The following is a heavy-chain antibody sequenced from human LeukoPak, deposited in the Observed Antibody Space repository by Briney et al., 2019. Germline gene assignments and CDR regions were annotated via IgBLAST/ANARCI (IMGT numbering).Heavy chain of an antibody. D-gene: IGHD5-24*01. Sequence: SVKVSCKASGGTFSSYAISRVRQAPGQGLEWMGGIIPIFGTANYAQKFQGRVTITADKSTSTAYMELSSLRSEDTAVYYCARDNSVRDEAWWFNPWGQGTLVTVSS. J-gene: IGHJ5*02. CDR3: ARDNSVRDEAWWFNP. CDR2: IIPIFGTA. CDR1: GGTFSSYA. V-gene: IGHV1-69*06.